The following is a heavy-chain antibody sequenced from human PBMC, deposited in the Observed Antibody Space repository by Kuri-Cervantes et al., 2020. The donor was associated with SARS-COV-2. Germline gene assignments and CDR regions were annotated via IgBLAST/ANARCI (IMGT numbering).Heavy chain of an antibody. J-gene: IGHJ4*02. Sequence: GESLKISCAASGSTFSSYAMSWVRQAPGKGLEWVSAISGSGGSTYYADSVKGRFTISRDNSKNTLYLQMNSLRAEDTAVYYCAKDRNSFLRSGSYDYWGQGTLVTVSS. CDR2: ISGSGGST. V-gene: IGHV3-23*01. CDR1: GSTFSSYA. D-gene: IGHD1-26*01. CDR3: AKDRNSFLRSGSYDY.